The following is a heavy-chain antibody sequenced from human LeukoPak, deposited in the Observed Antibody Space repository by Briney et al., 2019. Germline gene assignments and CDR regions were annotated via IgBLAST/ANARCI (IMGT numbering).Heavy chain of an antibody. J-gene: IGHJ6*03. CDR2: IYTSGST. CDR1: GGSISSYY. D-gene: IGHD1-26*01. V-gene: IGHV4-4*07. CDR3: ARDWNSGSYSNYYYMDV. Sequence: SETLSLTCTVSGGSISSYYWSWIRQPAGKGLEWIGRIYTSGSTNYNPSLKSRVTMSVDTSKNQFPLKLSSVTAADTAVYYCARDWNSGSYSNYYYMDVWGKGTTVTVSS.